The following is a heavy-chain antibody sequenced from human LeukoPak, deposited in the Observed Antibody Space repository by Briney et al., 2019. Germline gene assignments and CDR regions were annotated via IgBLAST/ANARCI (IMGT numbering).Heavy chain of an antibody. Sequence: SETLSLTCTVSGGSISSYYWSWIRQPPGKGLEWIGYIYYSGSTNYNPSLKSRVTISVDTSKNQFSLKLSSVTAADTAVYYCASTKTIAARAFDIWGQGTMVTVSS. CDR1: GGSISSYY. CDR2: IYYSGST. D-gene: IGHD6-6*01. CDR3: ASTKTIAARAFDI. V-gene: IGHV4-59*08. J-gene: IGHJ3*02.